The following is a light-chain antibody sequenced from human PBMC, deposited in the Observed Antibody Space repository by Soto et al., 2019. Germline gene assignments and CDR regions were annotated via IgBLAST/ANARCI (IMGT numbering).Light chain of an antibody. V-gene: IGKV1-5*03. CDR1: QSISSW. CDR3: QQYNAFWT. CDR2: KAS. J-gene: IGKJ1*01. Sequence: DIQMTQSPSTLSASVGARVTITCRANQSISSWLAWYQQRPGKAPKLLIYKASTLESGVSSRFSGSGSGTEFTLTISDLQPDDFATYYCQQYNAFWTSGQGTKVEIK.